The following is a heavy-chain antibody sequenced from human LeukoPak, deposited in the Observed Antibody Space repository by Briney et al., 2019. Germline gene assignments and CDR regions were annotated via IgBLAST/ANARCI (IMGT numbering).Heavy chain of an antibody. V-gene: IGHV4-34*01. CDR2: INHSGST. CDR3: ATGIIHQYFDY. Sequence: SETLSLTCAVYGGSFSGYYWSWIRQPPGKRLEWIGEINHSGSTNYNPSLKSRVTISVDTSKNQFSLKLSSVTAADTAVYYCATGIIHQYFDYWGQGTLVTVSS. D-gene: IGHD5-18*01. CDR1: GGSFSGYY. J-gene: IGHJ4*02.